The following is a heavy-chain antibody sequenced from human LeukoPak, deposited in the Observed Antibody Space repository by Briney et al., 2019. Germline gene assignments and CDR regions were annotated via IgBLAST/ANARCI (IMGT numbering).Heavy chain of an antibody. CDR3: ASMYSSGFVLYYAFDI. V-gene: IGHV4-39*01. J-gene: IGHJ3*02. CDR1: GGSISSSSYY. CDR2: IYYSGST. D-gene: IGHD6-19*01. Sequence: PSETLSLTCTVSGGSISSSSYYWGWIRQPPGKGLEWIGSIYYSGSTYYNPSLKSRVTISVDTSKNQFSLKLSSVTAADTAVYYCASMYSSGFVLYYAFDIWGQGTMVTVSS.